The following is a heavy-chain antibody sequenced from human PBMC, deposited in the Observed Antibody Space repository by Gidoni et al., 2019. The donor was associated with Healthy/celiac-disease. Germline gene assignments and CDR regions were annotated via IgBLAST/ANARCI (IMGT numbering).Heavy chain of an antibody. CDR1: GFSLRNARLG. CDR2: SFSNDEK. J-gene: IGHJ3*02. V-gene: IGHV2-26*01. CDR3: ARSYYDFWSGYTVGAFDI. Sequence: QVTLKASVPVLVKPTETLTLTCTVSGFSLRNARLGVSWIRQPPGKAREWLAHSFSNDEKSYSTSLKSRLNIAKDTSKSQVVLTMTNMDTVDTATYYGARSYYDFWSGYTVGAFDIWGQGTMVTVSS. D-gene: IGHD3-3*01.